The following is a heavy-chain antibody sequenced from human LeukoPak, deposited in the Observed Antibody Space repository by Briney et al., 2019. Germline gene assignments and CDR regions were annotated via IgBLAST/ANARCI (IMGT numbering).Heavy chain of an antibody. V-gene: IGHV1-69*13. Sequence: ASVKVSCKASGGTFGSYAISWVRQAPGQGLEWMGGIIPIFGTANYAQKFQGRVTITADESTSTAYMELSSLRSEDTAVYYCAREMNVVVPAAISARIFDYWGQGTLVTVSS. J-gene: IGHJ4*02. D-gene: IGHD2-2*02. CDR1: GGTFGSYA. CDR3: AREMNVVVPAAISARIFDY. CDR2: IIPIFGTA.